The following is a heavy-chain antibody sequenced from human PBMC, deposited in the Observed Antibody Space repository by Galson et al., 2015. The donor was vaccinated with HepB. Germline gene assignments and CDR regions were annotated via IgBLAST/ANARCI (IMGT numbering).Heavy chain of an antibody. D-gene: IGHD3-3*01. J-gene: IGHJ3*02. CDR2: ISYDGSNK. V-gene: IGHV3-30*18. CDR3: AKDAKLEVFWDAFDI. CDR1: GLTFSSYG. Sequence: SLRLSCAASGLTFSSYGMHWGRQAPGKGLEWVAVISYDGSNKYYADSVKGRFTISRDNSKNTLYLQMNSLRAEDTAVYYCAKDAKLEVFWDAFDIWGQGTMVTVSS.